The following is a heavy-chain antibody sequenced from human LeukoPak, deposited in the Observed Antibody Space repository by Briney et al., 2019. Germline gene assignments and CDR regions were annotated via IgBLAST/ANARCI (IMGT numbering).Heavy chain of an antibody. D-gene: IGHD3-10*01. J-gene: IGHJ4*02. CDR1: GFTVSGNY. V-gene: IGHV3-23*01. CDR3: AKDTWFGELKY. Sequence: GRSLRLSCAASGFTVSGNYMSWVRQLPGKGLEWVSAIRGSGGRTYYTDSVKGRFTISTDNSKNTLYLQMNSLRAEDTAVYYCAKDTWFGELKYWGQGTLVTVSS. CDR2: IRGSGGRT.